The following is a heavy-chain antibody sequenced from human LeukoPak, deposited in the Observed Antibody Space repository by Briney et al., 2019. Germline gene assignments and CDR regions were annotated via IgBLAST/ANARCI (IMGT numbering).Heavy chain of an antibody. CDR1: GFTFSSYW. CDR3: ARRAPSHDFDD. V-gene: IGHV3-7*01. CDR2: IKQDGSEN. Sequence: GGSLRLSCAASGFTFSSYWMSWVRQAPGKGLEWVANIKQDGSENYYVDSVKGRFTISRDNAKNSLYLQMNSLRVEDTALYYCARRAPSHDFDDWGQGTLVTVSS. J-gene: IGHJ4*02.